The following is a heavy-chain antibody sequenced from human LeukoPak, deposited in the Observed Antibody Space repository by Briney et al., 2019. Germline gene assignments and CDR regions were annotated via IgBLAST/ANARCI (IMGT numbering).Heavy chain of an antibody. J-gene: IGHJ4*02. D-gene: IGHD4-17*01. CDR3: ARDRGYGDFFYFVC. V-gene: IGHV4-4*02. CDR2: VNLQGST. CDR1: GCSITSTNY. Sequence: SGTLSLTCGVSGCSITSTNYWTWVRQPPGKGLEWIGEVNLQGSTNYNPSLMGRLAISVDRSENHISLQLTALTAADTAVYYCARDRGYGDFFYFVCWGQGILVTVSS.